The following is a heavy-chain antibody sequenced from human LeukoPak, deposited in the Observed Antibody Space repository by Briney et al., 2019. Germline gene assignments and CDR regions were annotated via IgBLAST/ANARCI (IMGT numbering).Heavy chain of an antibody. CDR3: ATGNSLGYCKGGRCFNY. J-gene: IGHJ4*02. CDR2: FDPEKSER. Sequence: ASVKVSCKVSGDTLSELPMHWVRQAPGKGIEWMGGFDPEKSERIYAQNLRGRVTMTEETSTDTAFLELSSLTSEDTAVYYCATGNSLGYCKGGRCFNYWGQGTQVIVSS. D-gene: IGHD2-15*01. CDR1: GDTLSELP. V-gene: IGHV1-24*01.